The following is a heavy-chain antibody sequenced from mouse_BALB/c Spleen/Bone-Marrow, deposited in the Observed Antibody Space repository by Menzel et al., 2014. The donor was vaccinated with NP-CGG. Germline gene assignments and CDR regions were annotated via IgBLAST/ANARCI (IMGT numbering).Heavy chain of an antibody. CDR3: ARNQGNYVSWFAY. V-gene: IGHV2-2*02. J-gene: IGHJ3*01. CDR2: IWSGGST. CDR1: GFSLTSYG. D-gene: IGHD2-1*01. Sequence: QVQLQQPGPGLVQPSQSLSITCTASGFSLTSYGVHWVRQSPGKGLEWLGVIWSGGSTDYNAAFISRLSISKDNSKSQVFFKMNSLQANDTAIYYCARNQGNYVSWFAYWGQGTLVTVSA.